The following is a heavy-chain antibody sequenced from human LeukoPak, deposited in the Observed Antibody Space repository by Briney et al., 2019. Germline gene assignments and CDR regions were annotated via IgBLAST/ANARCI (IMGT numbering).Heavy chain of an antibody. Sequence: PSETLSLTCTVSGGSISSYYWSWIRQPPGKGLEWIGYIYYSGSTNYNPSLKSRVTISVDTSKNQFSLKLSSVTAADTAVYYCARGRRGSSGYSIYYYYYYMDVWGKGTTVTVSS. CDR1: GGSISSYY. V-gene: IGHV4-59*01. CDR3: ARGRRGSSGYSIYYYYYYMDV. D-gene: IGHD3-22*01. CDR2: IYYSGST. J-gene: IGHJ6*03.